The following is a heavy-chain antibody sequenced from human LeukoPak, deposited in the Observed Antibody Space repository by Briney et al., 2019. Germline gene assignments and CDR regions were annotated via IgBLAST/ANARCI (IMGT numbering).Heavy chain of an antibody. CDR1: GGTFSSYT. D-gene: IGHD3-22*01. CDR2: IIPIFGTP. CDR3: ARVTMIGQGESQPGDY. J-gene: IGHJ4*02. Sequence: ASVKVSCKTSGGTFSSYTISWVRQAPGQGLEWMGGIIPIFGTPHYAQKFQDRVTITADASTSTAYMELSSLRSEDTAVYYCARVTMIGQGESQPGDYWGQGTLVTVSS. V-gene: IGHV1-69*13.